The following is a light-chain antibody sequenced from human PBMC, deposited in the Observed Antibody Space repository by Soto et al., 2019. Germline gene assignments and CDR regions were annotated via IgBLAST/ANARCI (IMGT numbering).Light chain of an antibody. J-gene: IGLJ1*01. Sequence: QSVLTQPASMSGSPGQSITISCTGSSSDVGRYNYVSWYQQQPGKAPKLVISEVSNRPSGVSDRFSGSKSGNTASLTISGLQSEDEADYYCSSYTGTSSTLYVFGTGTKLTVL. V-gene: IGLV2-14*01. CDR2: EVS. CDR3: SSYTGTSSTLYV. CDR1: SSDVGRYNY.